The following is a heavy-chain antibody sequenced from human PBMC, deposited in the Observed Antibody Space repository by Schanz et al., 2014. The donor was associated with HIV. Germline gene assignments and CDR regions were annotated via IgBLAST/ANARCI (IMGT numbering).Heavy chain of an antibody. J-gene: IGHJ6*02. Sequence: VQLVESGGGLVKPGRSLRLSCAASGFTFSNYGMHWVRQAPGKGLEWVAVISYDGRNKCFGDSVKGRITISRDNSKNKLYLQIKSLRPEDTAVYYCAKDGNWYDSRYRGKGNYYYYYGMDVWGQGTTVTVSS. V-gene: IGHV3-30*18. CDR2: ISYDGRNK. D-gene: IGHD3-22*01. CDR3: AKDGNWYDSRYRGKGNYYYYYGMDV. CDR1: GFTFSNYG.